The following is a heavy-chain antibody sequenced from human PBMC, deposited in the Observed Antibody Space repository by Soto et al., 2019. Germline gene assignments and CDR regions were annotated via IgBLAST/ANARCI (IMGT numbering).Heavy chain of an antibody. CDR2: IYPYDSET. J-gene: IGHJ4*02. V-gene: IGHV5-51*01. D-gene: IGHD1-26*01. CDR1: GDSFTTYW. CDR3: ARYLVGATRGNFDY. Sequence: GESRKISCKASGDSFTTYWIGWVRQMPGKGLEWMGIIYPYDSETRYSPSFQGQVTISADKSISAAYLQWSSLKASDTAMYYCARYLVGATRGNFDYWGQGTLVTVSS.